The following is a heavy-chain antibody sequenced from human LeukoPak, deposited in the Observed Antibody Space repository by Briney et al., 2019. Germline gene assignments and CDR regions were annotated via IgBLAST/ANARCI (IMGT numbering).Heavy chain of an antibody. D-gene: IGHD6-13*01. Sequence: KTSETLSLTCAVYGGSFSGYYWSWIRQPPGKGLEWIGEINHSGSTNYNPSLKSRVTISVDTSKNQFSLKLSSVTAADTAVYYCARVGRAAAGPYNWFDPWGQGTLVTVSS. CDR3: ARVGRAAAGPYNWFDP. CDR2: INHSGST. V-gene: IGHV4-34*01. J-gene: IGHJ5*02. CDR1: GGSFSGYY.